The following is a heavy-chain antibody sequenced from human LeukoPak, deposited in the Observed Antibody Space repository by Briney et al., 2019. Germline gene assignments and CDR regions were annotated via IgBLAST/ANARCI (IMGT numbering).Heavy chain of an antibody. Sequence: GGSLRLSCAASAFTFDDYAMHWVRQAPGKGLEWVSGISRNSGAIGYADSVKGRFTISRDNAKNSLYLQMNSLRAEDTAVYYCAREVDTAMVDYWGQGTLVTVSS. CDR3: AREVDTAMVDY. CDR1: AFTFDDYA. CDR2: ISRNSGAI. V-gene: IGHV3-9*01. D-gene: IGHD5-18*01. J-gene: IGHJ4*02.